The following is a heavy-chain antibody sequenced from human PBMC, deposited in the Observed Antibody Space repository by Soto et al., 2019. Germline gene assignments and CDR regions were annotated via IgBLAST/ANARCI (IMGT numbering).Heavy chain of an antibody. CDR3: AKTANGWFSAFDT. CDR1: GFTFSSYA. CDR2: ISGSGGTT. J-gene: IGHJ3*02. D-gene: IGHD6-19*01. V-gene: IGHV3-23*01. Sequence: GGSLRLSCAASGFTFSSYAMSWVRQAPGKGLEWVSAISGSGGTTYYADSVKGRFTFSRDNSKNTLYLQMNSLRAEDTAVYYCAKTANGWFSAFDTWGQGTMVTVSS.